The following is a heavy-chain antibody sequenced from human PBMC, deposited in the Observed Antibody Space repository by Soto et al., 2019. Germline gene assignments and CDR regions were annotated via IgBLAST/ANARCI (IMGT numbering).Heavy chain of an antibody. CDR1: GGTFSSYA. CDR2: IIPIFGTA. CDR3: ARGMTTVVTSAEYFQH. D-gene: IGHD4-17*01. V-gene: IGHV1-69*13. Sequence: SVKVSCKASGGTFSSYAISWVRQAPGQGLEWMGGIIPIFGTANYAQKFQGRVTITADESTSTAYMELRSLRSDDTAVYYCARGMTTVVTSAEYFQHWGQGTLVTVSS. J-gene: IGHJ1*01.